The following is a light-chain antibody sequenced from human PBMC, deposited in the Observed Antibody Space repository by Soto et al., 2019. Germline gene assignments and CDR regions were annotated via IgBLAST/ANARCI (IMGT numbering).Light chain of an antibody. J-gene: IGLJ2*01. V-gene: IGLV2-8*01. Sequence: QSVLTQPPSASASPGQSVTISCTGTSSDVGGYNYVSWYQQHPGKAPKLMIYEVSKRTSGVPDRFSGSKSGNTASLTVSGLQAEDEADYYCSSYGGSNNLIFDEGTKLTVL. CDR1: SSDVGGYNY. CDR2: EVS. CDR3: SSYGGSNNLI.